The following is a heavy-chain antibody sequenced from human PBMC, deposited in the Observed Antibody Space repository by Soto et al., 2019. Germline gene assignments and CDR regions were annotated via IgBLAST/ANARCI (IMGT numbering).Heavy chain of an antibody. CDR2: INWNGGST. Sequence: EVQLVESGGGVVRPGGSLRLSCAASGFTFDDYGLSWVRQAPGKGLEWVSGINWNGGSTRYADSVKGRFTISRDNXKNSLYLQMNSLRAEDTALYYWASGIVGATTYGMDVWGQGTTVTVSS. CDR3: ASGIVGATTYGMDV. D-gene: IGHD1-26*01. J-gene: IGHJ6*02. V-gene: IGHV3-20*04. CDR1: GFTFDDYG.